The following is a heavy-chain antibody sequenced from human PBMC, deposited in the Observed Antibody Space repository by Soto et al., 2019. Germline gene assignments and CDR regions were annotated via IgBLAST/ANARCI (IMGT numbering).Heavy chain of an antibody. D-gene: IGHD2-15*01. V-gene: IGHV2-26*01. J-gene: IGHJ5*02. CDR1: GFSLNDAQVG. Sequence: ATLKESGPVLVKSTETLTLTCSVSGFSLNDAQVGVAWIRQTPGKALEWLALISSVDAKSYNPSLKTRLSTPXAXSXGLVVRTVTNVSPVDTATYFCARAQNLFGSSDWLDPWGRGTLVTVSA. CDR3: ARAQNLFGSSDWLDP. CDR2: ISSVDAK.